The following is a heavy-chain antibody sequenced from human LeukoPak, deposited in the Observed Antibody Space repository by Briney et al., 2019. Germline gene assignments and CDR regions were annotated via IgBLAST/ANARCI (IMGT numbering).Heavy chain of an antibody. CDR2: IYDSGST. CDR3: ARGYSSGWIDY. Sequence: PSETLSLTCTVSGDSICSYYWNWIPQPPGKGLEWIGYIYDSGSTNYNPSLKSRVTISVDTSKNQFSLKLSSVTAADTAVYYCARGYSSGWIDYWGQGTLVTVSS. D-gene: IGHD6-19*01. V-gene: IGHV4-59*08. CDR1: GDSICSYY. J-gene: IGHJ4*02.